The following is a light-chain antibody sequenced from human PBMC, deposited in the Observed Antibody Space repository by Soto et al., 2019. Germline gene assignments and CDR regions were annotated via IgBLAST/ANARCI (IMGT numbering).Light chain of an antibody. CDR1: SGHSSYA. CDR2: LNSDGSH. V-gene: IGLV4-69*01. J-gene: IGLJ3*02. Sequence: QPVLTQSPSASASLGASVKLTCTLSSGHSSYAIAWHQQQPEKGPRYLMKLNSDGSHGKGDGIPDRFSGSSSGAERYLTISSLQSEDEADYYCQTWGTGFWVFGGGTKLTVL. CDR3: QTWGTGFWV.